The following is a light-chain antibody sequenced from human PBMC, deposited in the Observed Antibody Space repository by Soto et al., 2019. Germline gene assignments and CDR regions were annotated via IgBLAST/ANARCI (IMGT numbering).Light chain of an antibody. CDR3: QQSYSTPGIT. Sequence: DFQMTQSPSSLSASVGDRVTITCRASQTINNYLSWYQQKPGKAPKLLIYAASSLQSGVPSRFSGSGSGTDFTLTIISLQPEDFATYYCQQSYSTPGITFGQGTRLEIK. J-gene: IGKJ5*01. CDR2: AAS. V-gene: IGKV1-39*01. CDR1: QTINNY.